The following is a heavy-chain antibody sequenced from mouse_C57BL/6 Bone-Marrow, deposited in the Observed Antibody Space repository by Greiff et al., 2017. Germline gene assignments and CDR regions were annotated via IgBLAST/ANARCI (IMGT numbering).Heavy chain of an antibody. D-gene: IGHD2-2*01. J-gene: IGHJ4*01. Sequence: QVQLQQSGAELVRPGTSVKVSCKASGYAFTNYLIEWVKQRPGQGLEWIGVINPGSGGTNYNEKFKGKATLTADKSSSTAYMQLSSLTSEDSAVYVCARPIYDGYDDYYAMDYWGQGTSVTVSS. CDR1: GYAFTNYL. CDR2: INPGSGGT. CDR3: ARPIYDGYDDYYAMDY. V-gene: IGHV1-54*01.